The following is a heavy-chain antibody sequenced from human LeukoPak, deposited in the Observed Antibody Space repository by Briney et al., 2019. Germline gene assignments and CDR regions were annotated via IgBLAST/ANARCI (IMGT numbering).Heavy chain of an antibody. Sequence: GGSLRLSCAASGFTFSTYSMNWVRQAPGKGLEWVSSISSSSSYIYYADSVKGRFTISRDNSKNTLYLQMNSLRAEDTAVYYCASWGDSSGYYRWYWGQGTLVTVSS. J-gene: IGHJ4*02. CDR2: ISSSSSYI. V-gene: IGHV3-21*01. D-gene: IGHD3-22*01. CDR3: ASWGDSSGYYRWY. CDR1: GFTFSTYS.